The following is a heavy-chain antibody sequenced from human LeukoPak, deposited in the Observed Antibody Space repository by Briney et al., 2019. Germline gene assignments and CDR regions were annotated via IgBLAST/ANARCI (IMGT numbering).Heavy chain of an antibody. CDR3: ASGIQPRLSWFFDL. J-gene: IGHJ2*01. CDR1: GFTFDDYG. D-gene: IGHD5-18*01. Sequence: GGSLRLSCAASGFTFDDYGMSWVRQAPGKGPEWVAYISSPGTTLYYVDSVKGRFTISRDNAKNSMYLQMNSLRAEDTAVYYCASGIQPRLSWFFDLWGRGTQVIVSS. V-gene: IGHV3-11*01. CDR2: ISSPGTTL.